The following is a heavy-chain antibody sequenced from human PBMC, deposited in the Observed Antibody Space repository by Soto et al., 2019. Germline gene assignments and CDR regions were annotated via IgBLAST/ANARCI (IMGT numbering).Heavy chain of an antibody. CDR1: VDTFSSSS. V-gene: IGHV1-69*12. J-gene: IGHJ4*02. Sequence: QVQLVQSGAEVKKPGSSVKVSCKASVDTFSSSSFSWLRQAPGQGLEWMGGFRPIFGTANYAPKFLVGLTITADEFTSTVYMELSRLRSEDTAIYYWARGGTRGSFPPFDSWGQGTMVTVSS. D-gene: IGHD1-26*01. CDR2: FRPIFGTA. CDR3: ARGGTRGSFPPFDS.